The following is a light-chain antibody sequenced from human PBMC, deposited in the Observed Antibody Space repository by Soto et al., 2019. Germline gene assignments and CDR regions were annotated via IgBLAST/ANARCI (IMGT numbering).Light chain of an antibody. J-gene: IGLJ1*01. CDR1: SSDVGGYNY. CDR3: SSYAGSNNLGV. V-gene: IGLV2-8*01. Sequence: QSVLTQPPSASGSPGQSVTISCTGTSSDVGGYNYVSWYQQHPGKAHKLMIFEVSRRPSGVPERFSGSKSGNTASLTVSGLQAEDEADYYCSSYAGSNNLGVFGTGTKLTVL. CDR2: EVS.